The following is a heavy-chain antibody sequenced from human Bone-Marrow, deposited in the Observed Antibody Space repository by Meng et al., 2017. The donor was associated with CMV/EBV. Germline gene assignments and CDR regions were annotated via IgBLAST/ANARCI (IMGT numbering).Heavy chain of an antibody. D-gene: IGHD2-2*01. CDR1: GSFA. J-gene: IGHJ4*02. CDR3: AKDLPLGCSSSSCYPLFDS. CDR2: LSGRGGTT. Sequence: GSFAMSWVRKAPGKGLEWVAGLSGRGGTTYYADSVEGRFNISRVNSRNTMYMQMNSLTAEDTAVYYCAKDLPLGCSSSSCYPLFDSWGQGTLVTVSS. V-gene: IGHV3-23*01.